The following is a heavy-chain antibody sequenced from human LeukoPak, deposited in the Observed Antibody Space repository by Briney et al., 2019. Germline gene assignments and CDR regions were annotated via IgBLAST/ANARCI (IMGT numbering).Heavy chain of an antibody. V-gene: IGHV3-23*01. D-gene: IGHD6-19*01. J-gene: IGHJ4*02. CDR3: VRRGDASSGWGDHDF. CDR1: GFTFNRNA. CDR2: IGGSGDKT. Sequence: GGSLRLSCAASGFTFNRNAISWVRQAPGKGLEWVSTIGGSGDKTLYADSVKGRFTISRDNSKNMVHLQMNSLTGDDTALYYCVRRGDASSGWGDHDFWGQGALVTVSS.